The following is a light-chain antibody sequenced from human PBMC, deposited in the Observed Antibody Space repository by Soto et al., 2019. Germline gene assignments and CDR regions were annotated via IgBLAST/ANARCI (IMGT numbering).Light chain of an antibody. CDR3: QQYSIWPRT. V-gene: IGKV3-15*01. J-gene: IGKJ1*01. CDR2: GAS. Sequence: EIVMTQSPATLSVSPGERATLSCRASQSVSSSLAWYQQKPGQAPRLLIYGASIRATCIPARFSGSGSGTEFTLTISSLQSEDFAVYYCQQYSIWPRTFGQGTKVEIK. CDR1: QSVSSS.